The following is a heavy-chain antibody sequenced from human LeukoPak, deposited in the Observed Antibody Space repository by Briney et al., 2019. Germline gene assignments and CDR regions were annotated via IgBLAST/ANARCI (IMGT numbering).Heavy chain of an antibody. J-gene: IGHJ4*02. Sequence: GGSLRLSCAASGFSVSSNYMSWVRQAPGKGLEWVSVLYGGGTTYYADSVKGRFTISRDNSKNTLYLQMNSLRAEDTAVYYCARNNFDNSGYYPGYFDYWGQGTLVTVSS. CDR2: LYGGGTT. CDR1: GFSVSSNY. CDR3: ARNNFDNSGYYPGYFDY. D-gene: IGHD3-22*01. V-gene: IGHV3-53*01.